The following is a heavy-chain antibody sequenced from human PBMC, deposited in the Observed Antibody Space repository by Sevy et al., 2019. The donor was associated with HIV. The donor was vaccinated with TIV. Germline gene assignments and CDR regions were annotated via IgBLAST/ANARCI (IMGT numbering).Heavy chain of an antibody. CDR3: AGGRFDSSGSFDAFDI. Sequence: GGSLRLSCKPSGFTVVSYAMNWVRQAPGKGLEWVSTIYGSGSTTYHADSLRGRFSISRDDSKNTLYLQMNSLKTDDTAVYYCAGGRFDSSGSFDAFDIWGQGTMVTVSS. D-gene: IGHD3-22*01. J-gene: IGHJ3*02. V-gene: IGHV3-23*01. CDR2: IYGSGSTT. CDR1: GFTVVSYA.